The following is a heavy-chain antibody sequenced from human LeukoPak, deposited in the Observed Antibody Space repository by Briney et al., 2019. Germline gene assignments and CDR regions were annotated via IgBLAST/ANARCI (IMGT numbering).Heavy chain of an antibody. CDR1: GYTFTSYD. CDR2: MNPNSGNT. D-gene: IGHD3-22*01. V-gene: IGHV1-8*01. CDR3: AIQMGNYYDSLTDAFDI. J-gene: IGHJ3*02. Sequence: ASVKVSCKASGYTFTSYDINWVRQATGQGLEWMGWMNPNSGNTGYAHKFQGRVTMTRNTPINTAYMELSSLRSEDTAVYYCAIQMGNYYDSLTDAFDIWGQGTMVTVSS.